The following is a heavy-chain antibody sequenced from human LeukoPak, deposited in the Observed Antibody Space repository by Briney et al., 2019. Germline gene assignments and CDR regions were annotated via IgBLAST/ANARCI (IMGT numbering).Heavy chain of an antibody. Sequence: PGASLRLSCAASGFAFSNYAMSWVRQAPGKGLEWVSTISGRGGSTYYADSVKGRFTISRDDSKNTLYLQMNSLRAEDAAVYYCAKEDAGLLDLVEGMDVWGQGTTVIVSS. CDR2: ISGRGGST. J-gene: IGHJ6*02. D-gene: IGHD3-3*01. V-gene: IGHV3-23*01. CDR1: GFAFSNYA. CDR3: AKEDAGLLDLVEGMDV.